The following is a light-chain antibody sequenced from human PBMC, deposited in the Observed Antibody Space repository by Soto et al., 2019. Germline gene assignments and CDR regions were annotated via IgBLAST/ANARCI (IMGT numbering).Light chain of an antibody. Sequence: PGERATLSCRASRTVDGNYLAWYHQKXXXXXRXLXHSASTRATGIPARFSGSGYGTDFTLTINSLEPEDFAVYYCQQRSSRPITFGQGKRLEIK. CDR1: RTVDGNY. CDR3: QQRSSRPIT. CDR2: SAS. J-gene: IGKJ5*01. V-gene: IGKV3-11*01.